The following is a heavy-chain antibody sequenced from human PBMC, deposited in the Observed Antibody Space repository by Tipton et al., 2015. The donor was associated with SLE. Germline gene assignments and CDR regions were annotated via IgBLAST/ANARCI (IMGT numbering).Heavy chain of an antibody. Sequence: TLSLTCTVSGDSGDSISSHYWSWIRQPPGRGLEWIGYIYYSGSTNYNPSLKRRVTISVDTSKNQFSLKLSSVTAADTAVYYCARGRSYFDYWGQGTLVTVSS. CDR1: GDSGDSISSHY. V-gene: IGHV4-59*11. J-gene: IGHJ4*02. CDR3: ARGRSYFDY. CDR2: IYYSGST.